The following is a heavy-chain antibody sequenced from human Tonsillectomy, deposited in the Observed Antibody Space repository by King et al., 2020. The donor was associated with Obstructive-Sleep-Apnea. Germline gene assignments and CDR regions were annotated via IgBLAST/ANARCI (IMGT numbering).Heavy chain of an antibody. CDR3: VKGWAGFGAEFESLLDY. D-gene: IGHD3-10*01. J-gene: IGHJ4*02. CDR1: GFTFSSYA. CDR2: ISSNGGST. Sequence: VQLVESGGGLVQPGGSLRLSCSASGFTFSSYAMHWVRQAPGKGLEYVSAISSNGGSTYYADSVKGRFTISRDNSKNTLYLQMSSLRAEDTAVYYCVKGWAGFGAEFESLLDYWGQGTLVTVSS. V-gene: IGHV3-64D*06.